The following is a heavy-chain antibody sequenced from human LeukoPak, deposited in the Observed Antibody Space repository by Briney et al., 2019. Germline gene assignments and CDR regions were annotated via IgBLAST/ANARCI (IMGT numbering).Heavy chain of an antibody. J-gene: IGHJ4*02. Sequence: PGGSLRLPCAASGFTFSDYWLSWVRQAPGKGLEWVANIKQDGSEKNYVDSVMGRFTISRDNVKSSLYLQMNSLRAEDTAVYYCARGKGSSSAGYWGQGTLVIVSS. CDR1: GFTFSDYW. CDR2: IKQDGSEK. CDR3: ARGKGSSSAGY. D-gene: IGHD6-6*01. V-gene: IGHV3-7*01.